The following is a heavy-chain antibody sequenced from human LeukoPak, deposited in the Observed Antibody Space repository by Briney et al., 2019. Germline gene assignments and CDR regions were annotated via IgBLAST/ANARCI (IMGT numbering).Heavy chain of an antibody. CDR1: GGSISSSSYY. CDR2: IYYSGST. D-gene: IGHD2-2*01. Sequence: SETLSLTCTVSGGSISSSSYYWGWIRQPPGKGLEWIGSIYYSGSTYYNPSLKSRVTISVDTSKNQFSLKLSSVTAADTAVYYCGLTHNIVVAPAPNYYYYMDVWGKGTTVTVSS. J-gene: IGHJ6*03. CDR3: GLTHNIVVAPAPNYYYYMDV. V-gene: IGHV4-39*01.